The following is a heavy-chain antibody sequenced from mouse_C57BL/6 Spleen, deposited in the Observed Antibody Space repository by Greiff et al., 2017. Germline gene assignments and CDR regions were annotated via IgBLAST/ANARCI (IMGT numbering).Heavy chain of an antibody. Sequence: QVQLKQSGPELVKPGASVKISCKASGYAFSSSWMNWVKQSPGKGLEWIGRLYPGDGDTNYNGKFKGKATLTADKSSSTAYMQLSSLTSEDSAVDFCARWDPLYDYDGVYWGQGTSVTVSS. CDR3: ARWDPLYDYDGVY. J-gene: IGHJ4*01. CDR2: LYPGDGDT. D-gene: IGHD2-4*01. CDR1: GYAFSSSW. V-gene: IGHV1-82*01.